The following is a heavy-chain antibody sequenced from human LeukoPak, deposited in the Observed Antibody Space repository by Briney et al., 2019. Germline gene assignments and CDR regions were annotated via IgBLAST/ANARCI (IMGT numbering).Heavy chain of an antibody. CDR3: AKDRYCSSTSCYMNEGLSGDY. CDR1: GGSVSSGSYY. V-gene: IGHV4-61*01. D-gene: IGHD2-2*02. Sequence: SETLSLTCTVSGGSVSSGSYYWSWIRQPPGKGLEWIGYIYYSGSTNYNPSLKSRVTISVDTSKNQFSLKLSSVTAADTAVYYCAKDRYCSSTSCYMNEGLSGDYWGQGTLVTVSS. J-gene: IGHJ4*02. CDR2: IYYSGST.